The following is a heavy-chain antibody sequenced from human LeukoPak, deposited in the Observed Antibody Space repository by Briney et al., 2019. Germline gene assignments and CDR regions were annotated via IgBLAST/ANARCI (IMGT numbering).Heavy chain of an antibody. CDR3: ATDPTRSSWYRVVGEIEYYFDY. V-gene: IGHV3-30*03. D-gene: IGHD6-13*01. Sequence: GGSLRLSCAASGFTFSSYGMHWVRQAPGKGLEWVAVISYDGSNKYYADSVKGRFTISRDNSKNTLYLQMNSLRAEDTAVYYCATDPTRSSWYRVVGEIEYYFDYWGQGTLVTVSS. CDR2: ISYDGSNK. J-gene: IGHJ4*02. CDR1: GFTFSSYG.